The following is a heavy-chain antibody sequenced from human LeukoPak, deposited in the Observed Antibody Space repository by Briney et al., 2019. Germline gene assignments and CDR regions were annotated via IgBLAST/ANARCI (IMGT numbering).Heavy chain of an antibody. Sequence: ASVKVSCKASGGTFSSYAISWVRQAPGQGLEWMGRIIPILGIANYAQKFQGRVTITADKSTSTAYMELSSLRSEDTAVHYCARVRKYYDSTDAFDIWGQGTMVTVSS. CDR2: IIPILGIA. D-gene: IGHD3-22*01. CDR1: GGTFSSYA. CDR3: ARVRKYYDSTDAFDI. J-gene: IGHJ3*02. V-gene: IGHV1-69*04.